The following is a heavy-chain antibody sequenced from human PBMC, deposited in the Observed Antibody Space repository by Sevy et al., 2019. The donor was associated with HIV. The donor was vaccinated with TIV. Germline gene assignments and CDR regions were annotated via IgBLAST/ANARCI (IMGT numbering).Heavy chain of an antibody. CDR3: ARDLVFYFDY. D-gene: IGHD3-10*01. J-gene: IGHJ4*02. CDR2: ISSSSSTI. CDR1: GFTFSSYS. V-gene: IGHV3-48*01. Sequence: GGSLRLSCAASGFTFSSYSMNWVRLAPVKGLEWVSYISSSSSTIYYADSVKGRFTISRDNAKNSLYLQMNSLRAEDTAAYYCARDLVFYFDYWGQGTLVTVSS.